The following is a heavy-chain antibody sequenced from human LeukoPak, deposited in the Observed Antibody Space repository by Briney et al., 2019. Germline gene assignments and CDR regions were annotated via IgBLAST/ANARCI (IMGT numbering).Heavy chain of an antibody. J-gene: IGHJ4*02. Sequence: SETLSLTCTVSGGSISSRPYYWGWVRQPPGKGLEWIVSLSYSGSIHYHPPLKSRVTISVDTSKNHFSLRLSSVTAADTAVYYCATLEIGDYYFDYWGQGTPVTVSS. CDR2: LSYSGSI. CDR3: ATLEIGDYYFDY. V-gene: IGHV4-39*01. D-gene: IGHD2-21*01. CDR1: GGSISSRPYY.